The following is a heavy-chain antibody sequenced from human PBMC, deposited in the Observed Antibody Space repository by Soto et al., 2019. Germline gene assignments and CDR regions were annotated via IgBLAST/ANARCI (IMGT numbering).Heavy chain of an antibody. Sequence: ASVKVSCKASGFTFTSSAMQWVRQARGQRLEWIGWIVVGSGNTNYAQKFQERVTITRDMSTSTAYMELSSLRSEDTAVYYCAAVFLSSRLRDMSIDFWGPGTLVTLFS. D-gene: IGHD4-17*01. J-gene: IGHJ4*02. CDR2: IVVGSGNT. CDR1: GFTFTSSA. V-gene: IGHV1-58*02. CDR3: AAVFLSSRLRDMSIDF.